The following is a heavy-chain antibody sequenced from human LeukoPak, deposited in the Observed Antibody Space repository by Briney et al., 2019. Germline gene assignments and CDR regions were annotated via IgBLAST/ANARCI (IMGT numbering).Heavy chain of an antibody. CDR3: AREDLGAAYFDF. V-gene: IGHV6-1*01. CDR1: GDSFSTNNVA. D-gene: IGHD3-16*01. J-gene: IGHJ4*01. Sequence: SQTLSLTCAISGDSFSTNNVAWNWLRQSPSRGLEWLGSTYYRSKWYNDYAVSVKSQITINPDTSKNQFSLQLNSATPDDTAVYYCAREDLGAAYFDFWGQGTLVTVSS. CDR2: TYYRSKWYN.